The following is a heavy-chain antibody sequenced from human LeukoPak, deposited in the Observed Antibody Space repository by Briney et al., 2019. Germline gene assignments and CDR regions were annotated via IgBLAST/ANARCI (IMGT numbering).Heavy chain of an antibody. Sequence: GESLKISCAASGFTFSDYYMSWIRQAPGKGLEWVSYISSSGSTIYYADSVKGRFTISRDNAKNSLYLQMNSLRAEDTAVYYCARDWGYCSSTSCPLDYWGQGTLVTVSS. CDR2: ISSSGSTI. J-gene: IGHJ4*02. D-gene: IGHD2-2*01. CDR3: ARDWGYCSSTSCPLDY. V-gene: IGHV3-11*01. CDR1: GFTFSDYY.